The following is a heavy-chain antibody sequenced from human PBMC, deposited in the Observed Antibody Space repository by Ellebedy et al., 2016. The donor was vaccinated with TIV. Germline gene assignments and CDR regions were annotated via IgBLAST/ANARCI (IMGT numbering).Heavy chain of an antibody. V-gene: IGHV1-2*02. CDR3: ASNVDSPMVTY. CDR2: INPNSGDT. Sequence: AASVKVSCKASGYTSTSYAISWVRQAPGQGLEYMGWINPNSGDTNYAQKFQGRVTMTRDTSISTAYMELSGLRSDDTAVYYCASNVDSPMVTYWGQGTLVTVSS. CDR1: GYTSTSYA. D-gene: IGHD5-18*01. J-gene: IGHJ4*02.